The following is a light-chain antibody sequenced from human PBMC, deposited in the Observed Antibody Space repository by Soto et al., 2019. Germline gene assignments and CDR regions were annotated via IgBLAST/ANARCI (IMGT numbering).Light chain of an antibody. V-gene: IGLV2-14*01. CDR2: DVS. CDR1: SRDVGGYNC. Sequence: QSVLTQPASVSGSPGLSIAISCTGTSRDVGGYNCVSWYQQQPGKVPKLMIYDVSTRPSGVSNRFSGSKSGNTASLTISGLQAEYEGDYYGSPYTTGGSYVFGTGTKLTVL. J-gene: IGLJ1*01. CDR3: SPYTTGGSYV.